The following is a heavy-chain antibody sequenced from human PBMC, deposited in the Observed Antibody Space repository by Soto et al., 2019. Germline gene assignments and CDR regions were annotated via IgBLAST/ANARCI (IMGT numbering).Heavy chain of an antibody. V-gene: IGHV1-46*01. CDR1: GYTFTSYY. CDR2: INPSGGST. J-gene: IGHJ6*02. Sequence: ASVKVSCKASGYTFTSYYMHWVRQAPGQGLEWMGIINPSGGSTSYAQKFQGRVTMTRDTSTSTVYMELSSLRSEDTAVYYCAIFDTYYYDSSGYYYGYYYYGMDVWGQGTTVTVS. D-gene: IGHD3-22*01. CDR3: AIFDTYYYDSSGYYYGYYYYGMDV.